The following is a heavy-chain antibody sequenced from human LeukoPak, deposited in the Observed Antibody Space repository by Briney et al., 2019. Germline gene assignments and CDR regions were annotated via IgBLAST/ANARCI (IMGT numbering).Heavy chain of an antibody. J-gene: IGHJ3*02. CDR3: ARSYAPGYI. Sequence: MNWVRQAPGKGLEWVSSLSTSSSYIYYADSLKGRFTISRDNSKNTLYLQMNSLRAGDTAIYYCARSYAPGYIWGQGTMVTVSS. CDR2: LSTSSSYI. D-gene: IGHD2-2*01. V-gene: IGHV3-21*04.